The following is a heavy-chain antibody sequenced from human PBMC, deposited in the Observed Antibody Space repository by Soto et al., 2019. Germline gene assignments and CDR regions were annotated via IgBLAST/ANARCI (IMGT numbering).Heavy chain of an antibody. J-gene: IGHJ4*02. Sequence: GESLKISCKGSGYTFTDFWIAWVRQMPGKGLEWMGLVYPDGSDTRYSPSLQGQVTISADKSISTAYLQWRSLKASDTAMYYCARRDYYDSTAYFYWGQGTLVTVSS. CDR3: ARRDYYDSTAYFY. CDR2: VYPDGSDT. CDR1: GYTFTDFW. D-gene: IGHD3-22*01. V-gene: IGHV5-51*01.